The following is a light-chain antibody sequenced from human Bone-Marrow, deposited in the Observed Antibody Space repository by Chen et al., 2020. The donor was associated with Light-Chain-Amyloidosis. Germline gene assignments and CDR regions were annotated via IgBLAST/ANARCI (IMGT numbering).Light chain of an antibody. CDR3: QQYGTSPLT. CDR1: PTISSNY. Sequence: EIVLTQSPGTLSLSPGEGANLSCRASPTISSNYLTWYQQKFGQAPRLLIYGSSSRATGIPDRFTGSGSGTDFTLTINRLEPEDFAMYYCQQYGTSPLTFDGGTKVEIK. CDR2: GSS. J-gene: IGKJ4*01. V-gene: IGKV3-20*01.